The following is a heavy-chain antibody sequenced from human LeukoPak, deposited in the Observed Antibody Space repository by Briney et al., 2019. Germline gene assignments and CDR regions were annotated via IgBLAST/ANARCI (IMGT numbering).Heavy chain of an antibody. CDR2: ISGSGGST. CDR1: GFTFSSYA. Sequence: GGSLRLSCAASGFTFSSYAMSWVRQAPGKGLEWVSAISGSGGSTYYADSVKGRFTISRDNSKNTLYLQMNSLRAEDTAVYYCAKDPRGYDFWSGIQYEAYNWFDPWGQGTLVTVSS. V-gene: IGHV3-23*01. J-gene: IGHJ5*02. D-gene: IGHD3-3*01. CDR3: AKDPRGYDFWSGIQYEAYNWFDP.